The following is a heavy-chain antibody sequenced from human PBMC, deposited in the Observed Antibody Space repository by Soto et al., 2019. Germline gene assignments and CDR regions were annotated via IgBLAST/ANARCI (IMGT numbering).Heavy chain of an antibody. Sequence: GGSLRLSCAASGFTFSSYEMNWVRQAPGKGLEWVSYISSSGSTIYYADSVKGRFTISRDNAKNSLYLQMNSLRAEDTAVYYCARAMMGGYVDYYWGQGTLVTVSS. CDR1: GFTFSSYE. CDR3: ARAMMGGYVDYY. D-gene: IGHD5-12*01. CDR2: ISSSGSTI. J-gene: IGHJ4*02. V-gene: IGHV3-48*03.